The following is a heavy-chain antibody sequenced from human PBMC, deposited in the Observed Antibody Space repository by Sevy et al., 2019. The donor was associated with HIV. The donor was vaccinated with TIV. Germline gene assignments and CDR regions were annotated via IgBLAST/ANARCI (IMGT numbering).Heavy chain of an antibody. CDR2: ISGTSGTI. Sequence: GGSLRLSCAASGFSFSQYSMNWVRQAPGKGLEWLSYISGTSGTIYYAASVKGRFTISRDNAKNSVYLRMNSLRDEDTAVYYCARVVLYYDANYCDYWGQGALVTVSS. CDR3: ARVVLYYDANYCDY. CDR1: GFSFSQYS. D-gene: IGHD3-22*01. J-gene: IGHJ4*02. V-gene: IGHV3-48*02.